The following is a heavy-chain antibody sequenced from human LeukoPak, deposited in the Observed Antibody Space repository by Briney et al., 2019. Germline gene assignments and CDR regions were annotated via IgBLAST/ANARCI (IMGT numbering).Heavy chain of an antibody. D-gene: IGHD3-22*01. CDR3: ARDLSKNYYDSSGYFQSY. CDR1: GYTFTSYG. CDR2: ISAYNGNT. V-gene: IGHV1-18*01. J-gene: IGHJ4*02. Sequence: ASVKVSCKASGYTFTSYGISWVRQAPGQGLEWMGWISAYNGNTNYAQKLQGRVTMTTDTSTSTAYMELRSLRSDDTAVYYCARDLSKNYYDSSGYFQSYWGQGTLVTVSS.